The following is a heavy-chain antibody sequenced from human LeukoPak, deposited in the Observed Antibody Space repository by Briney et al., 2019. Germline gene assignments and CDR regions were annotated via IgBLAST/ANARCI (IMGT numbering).Heavy chain of an antibody. D-gene: IGHD6-19*01. CDR1: GGSISSTSYY. CDR3: ARERGGWHHDAFDI. Sequence: ETLSLTCTVSGGSISSTSYYWGWVRQAPGKGLEWVSSISSSSSYIYYADSVKGRFTISRDNAKNSLYLQMNSLRAEDTAVYYCARERGGWHHDAFDIWGQGTMVTVSS. J-gene: IGHJ3*02. V-gene: IGHV3-21*01. CDR2: ISSSSSYI.